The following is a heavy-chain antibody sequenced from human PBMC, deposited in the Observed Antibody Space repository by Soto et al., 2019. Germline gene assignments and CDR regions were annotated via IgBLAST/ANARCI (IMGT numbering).Heavy chain of an antibody. J-gene: IGHJ4*02. Sequence: SCXVSGFSFSTNSMMWVRQVPGKGLQWVSYISSGSXXTYYADSVKGRFIISRDNAKNALYRQMNSLRGEDTAVYYCPRVLPAANVDYWSQGTLVTVSS. V-gene: IGHV3-48*01. D-gene: IGHD2-2*01. CDR2: ISSGSXXT. CDR1: GFSFSTNS. CDR3: PRVLPAANVDY.